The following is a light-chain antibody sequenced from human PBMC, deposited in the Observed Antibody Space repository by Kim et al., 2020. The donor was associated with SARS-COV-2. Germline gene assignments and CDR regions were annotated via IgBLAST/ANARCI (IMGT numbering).Light chain of an antibody. Sequence: MVTASGPGPSSNTGAHFYVPWYRHLPGTAPQLLIYGHSNRPSGVPDRVSGSKSGTSASLAIIGLQAEDEADYYCQSYDSSLSGWVFGGGTQLTVL. CDR1: SSNTGAHFY. V-gene: IGLV1-40*01. J-gene: IGLJ3*02. CDR2: GHS. CDR3: QSYDSSLSGWV.